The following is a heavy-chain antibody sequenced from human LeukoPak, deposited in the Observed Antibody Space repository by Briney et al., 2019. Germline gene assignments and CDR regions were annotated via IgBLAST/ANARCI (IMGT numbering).Heavy chain of an antibody. CDR3: ARSDGYGLVGI. D-gene: IGHD3-10*01. CDR1: GYSVSSGYY. J-gene: IGHJ3*02. Sequence: SETLSLTCTVSGYSVSSGYYWGWIRQPPGKGLEWIGSIYHSGSTYYNPSLKSRVTISVDTSKNQFSLKLSSVTAADTAVYYCARSDGYGLVGIWGQGTMVTVSS. CDR2: IYHSGST. V-gene: IGHV4-38-2*02.